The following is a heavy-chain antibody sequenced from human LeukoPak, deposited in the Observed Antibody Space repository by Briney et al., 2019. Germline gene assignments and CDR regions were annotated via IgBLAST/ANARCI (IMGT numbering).Heavy chain of an antibody. CDR1: RFTFSIYD. V-gene: IGHV3-23*01. D-gene: IGHD6-13*01. J-gene: IGHJ3*02. Sequence: GGSVTLSCAASRFTFSIYDMRWLRQAPGKGLEGVSDISGSGGSTYYAVSVKARFTISRDNSKNTLYLQMNSLRAADTAVYYCAKDIAAAAFSVLFGIAGISAVEIWGQGTMVTVSS. CDR2: ISGSGGST. CDR3: AKDIAAAAFSVLFGIAGISAVEI.